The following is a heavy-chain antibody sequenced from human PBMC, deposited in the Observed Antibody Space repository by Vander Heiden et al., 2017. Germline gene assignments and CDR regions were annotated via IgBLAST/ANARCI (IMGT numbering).Heavy chain of an antibody. CDR2: SRSKAYGGTT. CDR1: GLTCGDYA. J-gene: IGHJ4*02. D-gene: IGHD3-3*01. V-gene: IGHV3-49*05. CDR3: TVGITIFGVVTSLDY. Sequence: EVQLVESGGGLVKPGRSLRLSCTASGLTCGDYAIGWFRQAPGKGLEWVGFSRSKAYGGTTEYAASVKGRFTISRDDSKSIAYLQMNSLKTEDTAVYYCTVGITIFGVVTSLDYWGQGTLVTVSS.